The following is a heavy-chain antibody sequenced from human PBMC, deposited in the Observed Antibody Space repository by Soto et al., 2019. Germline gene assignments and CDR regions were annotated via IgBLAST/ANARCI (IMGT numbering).Heavy chain of an antibody. Sequence: EVQLVETGGGLIQPGGSLRLSCGVSGFTVSSNDMNWVRQAPGKGLEWVSVIYSGGSTYYADSVKGRFTIFRDNSKNTLYLHMNSLRAEDTAVYYCAVALGDSSGYYSKGAFDIWGQGTMVTVSS. D-gene: IGHD3-22*01. J-gene: IGHJ3*02. V-gene: IGHV3-53*02. CDR2: IYSGGST. CDR3: AVALGDSSGYYSKGAFDI. CDR1: GFTVSSND.